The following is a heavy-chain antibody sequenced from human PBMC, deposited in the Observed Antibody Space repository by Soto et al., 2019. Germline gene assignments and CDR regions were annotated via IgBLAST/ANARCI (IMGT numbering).Heavy chain of an antibody. CDR3: ARDYGAAAGRLGRFDY. CDR1: GGTFSSYA. CDR2: IIPIFGTA. J-gene: IGHJ4*02. V-gene: IGHV1-69*01. D-gene: IGHD6-13*01. Sequence: QVQLVQSGAEVKKPGSSVKVSCKASGGTFSSYAISWVRQAPGQGLEWMGGIIPIFGTANYAQKFQGRVTITADESTSTAYMELSSLRAEDTAVYYCARDYGAAAGRLGRFDYWGQGTLVTVSS.